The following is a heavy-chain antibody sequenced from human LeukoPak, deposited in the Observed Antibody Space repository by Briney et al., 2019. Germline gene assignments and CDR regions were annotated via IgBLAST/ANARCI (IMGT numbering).Heavy chain of an antibody. CDR1: GGSISSGSYY. J-gene: IGHJ2*01. CDR3: ARVSSIVVVPAAIDL. V-gene: IGHV4-61*02. CDR2: MYTSGST. D-gene: IGHD2-2*01. Sequence: SETLSLTCTVSGGSISSGSYYWSWIGQPAGKGLEWIERMYTSGSTNYNPSQKRRVNISEKRAKNQFSLKLSSVTAADTAVYYCARVSSIVVVPAAIDLWGRGTLVTVSS.